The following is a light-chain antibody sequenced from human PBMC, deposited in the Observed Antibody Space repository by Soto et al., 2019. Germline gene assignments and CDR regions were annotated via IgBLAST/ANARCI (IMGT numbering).Light chain of an antibody. CDR2: GAS. CDR1: QSVSSNL. J-gene: IGKJ1*01. Sequence: IVLTQAPGTLPLSRGERSTLSCRASQSVSSNLLAWYQQKPGQAPRLLIYGASSRATGIPDRFSGSGSGTDFTLTISRLEPEDFAVYYCQQCGSSPTTFGQGTKVDI. CDR3: QQCGSSPTT. V-gene: IGKV3-20*01.